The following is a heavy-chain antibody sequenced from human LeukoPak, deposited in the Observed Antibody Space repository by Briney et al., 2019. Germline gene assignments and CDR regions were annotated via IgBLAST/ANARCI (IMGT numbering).Heavy chain of an antibody. CDR3: AAAGASNGGAFDI. D-gene: IGHD6-13*01. V-gene: IGHV3-7*01. CDR1: GFTFSSYW. Sequence: GGSLRLSCAASGFTFSSYWMSWVRQAPGKGLEWVANIKQDGSEKYYVDSVKGRFTISRDNAKNSLYLQMNSLRAEDTAVYYCAAAGASNGGAFDIWGQGTMVTVSS. J-gene: IGHJ3*02. CDR2: IKQDGSEK.